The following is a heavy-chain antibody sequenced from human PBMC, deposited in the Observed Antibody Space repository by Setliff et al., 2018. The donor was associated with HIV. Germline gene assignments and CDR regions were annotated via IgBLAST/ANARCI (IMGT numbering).Heavy chain of an antibody. J-gene: IGHJ6*02. V-gene: IGHV3-74*03. D-gene: IGHD5-18*01. Sequence: PGGSLRLSCAASGFTFSNSWMHWVRQAPGKGLVWVSRINTDGSSATYADSVKGRFTNSRDNAKNTLYLQMDSLRAEDTTVYYCARKLQPGYGMDVWGQGTTVTVSS. CDR2: INTDGSSA. CDR3: ARKLQPGYGMDV. CDR1: GFTFSNSW.